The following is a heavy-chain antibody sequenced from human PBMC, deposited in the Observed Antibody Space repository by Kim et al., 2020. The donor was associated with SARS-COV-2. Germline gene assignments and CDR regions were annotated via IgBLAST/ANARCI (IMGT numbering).Heavy chain of an antibody. D-gene: IGHD6-13*01. CDR2: IKSDGSDT. CDR1: GFTFSSYW. J-gene: IGHJ5*02. Sequence: GGSLRLSCEASGFTFSSYWMNWVRQGPGKGLVWVSRIKSDGSDTHYADSVKGRFTISRDNAKNTLHLQLNSLGAEDTAIYYCARGSFQQGFDPWGQGTRVTVSS. CDR3: ARGSFQQGFDP. V-gene: IGHV3-74*01.